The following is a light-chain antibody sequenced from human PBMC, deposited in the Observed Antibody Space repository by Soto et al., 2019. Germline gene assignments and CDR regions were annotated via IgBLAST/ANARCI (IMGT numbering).Light chain of an antibody. V-gene: IGKV3-11*01. CDR3: QQHADWPLT. CDR1: RSVGNN. CDR2: AAS. J-gene: IGKJ4*01. Sequence: EIVLTESPATLSLSKGEGASLSCRASRSVGNNLAWYQKKPGQAPGLLIYAASTRATGIPARFSGSGSGTDFTLTICSLEPEDFAVYYCQQHADWPLTFGGGTKVDIK.